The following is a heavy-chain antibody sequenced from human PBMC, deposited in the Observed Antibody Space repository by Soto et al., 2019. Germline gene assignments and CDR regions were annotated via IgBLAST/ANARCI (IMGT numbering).Heavy chain of an antibody. CDR3: AREKWLVRRNDPFDI. J-gene: IGHJ3*02. CDR1: GYTFINYY. Sequence: QVQLVQSGAEVKKPGASVKVSCKASGYTFINYYMHWVRQAPGQGLEWMGIINPNGGSTTYAQTFQGRVTLTRDTSTNTVNMELSSLRSEDTAVYYCAREKWLVRRNDPFDIWGQGTMVTVSS. V-gene: IGHV1-46*01. CDR2: INPNGGST. D-gene: IGHD6-19*01.